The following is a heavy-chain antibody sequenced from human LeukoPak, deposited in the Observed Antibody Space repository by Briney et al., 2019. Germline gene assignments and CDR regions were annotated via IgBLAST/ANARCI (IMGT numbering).Heavy chain of an antibody. V-gene: IGHV4-61*08. Sequence: SETLSLTCTVSGGSISSGGYYWSWIRQPPGKGLEWIGYIFYTGNTNYNPSLTSRLTISVDPSKNQFALRLTSVTAADTAVYYCARSLNFGAYYGLDVWGQGTTVTVSS. CDR2: IFYTGNT. CDR1: GGSISSGGYY. D-gene: IGHD3-10*01. J-gene: IGHJ6*02. CDR3: ARSLNFGAYYGLDV.